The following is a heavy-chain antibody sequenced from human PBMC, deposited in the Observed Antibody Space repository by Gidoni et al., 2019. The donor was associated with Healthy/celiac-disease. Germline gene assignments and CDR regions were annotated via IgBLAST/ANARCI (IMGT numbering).Heavy chain of an antibody. D-gene: IGHD2-2*01. CDR2: IYYSGST. CDR1: GCSIRSSSYS. J-gene: IGHJ6*02. CDR3: ARVRHCSSTSCYGTIFGVVISPLYYYYGMDV. Sequence: QLQLQESGPGLVTPSETLSLTCTVSGCSIRSSSYSWGWIRQPPGKGLGWIGSIYYSGSTYYNPSLKSRVTISVDTSKNQFSLKLSSVTAADTAVYYCARVRHCSSTSCYGTIFGVVISPLYYYYGMDVWGQGTTVTVSS. V-gene: IGHV4-39*07.